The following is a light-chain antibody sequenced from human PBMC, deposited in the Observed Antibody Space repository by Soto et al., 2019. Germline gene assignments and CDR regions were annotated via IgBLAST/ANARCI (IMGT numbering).Light chain of an antibody. Sequence: QAVVTQPPSVSGAPGQRVTISCTGSSSNIGAGYDVPWYQQLPGTAPKLLIYGNSNRPSGVPDRFSGSKSGTSASLAITGLQAEDEADYYCQSYDSSLSAYVFGTGTKLTVL. CDR3: QSYDSSLSAYV. CDR2: GNS. J-gene: IGLJ1*01. CDR1: SSNIGAGYD. V-gene: IGLV1-40*01.